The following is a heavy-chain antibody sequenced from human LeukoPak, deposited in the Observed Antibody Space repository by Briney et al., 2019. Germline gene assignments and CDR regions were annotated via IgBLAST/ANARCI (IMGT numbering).Heavy chain of an antibody. V-gene: IGHV1-18*01. Sequence: ASVKVSCEASGYTFTSYGISWVRQAPGQGLEWVGWISAYNGNTNYAQKLQGRVTMTTDTSTSTAYMELRSLRSDDTAVYYCARDGRSVLRFLEWLSYNNWFDPWGQGTLVTVSS. CDR3: ARDGRSVLRFLEWLSYNNWFDP. D-gene: IGHD3-3*01. CDR2: ISAYNGNT. J-gene: IGHJ5*02. CDR1: GYTFTSYG.